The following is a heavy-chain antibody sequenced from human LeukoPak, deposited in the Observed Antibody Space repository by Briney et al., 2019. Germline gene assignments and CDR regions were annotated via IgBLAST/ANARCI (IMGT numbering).Heavy chain of an antibody. CDR1: GFTFSSYA. J-gene: IGHJ4*02. CDR3: AKDGGYFHFDF. D-gene: IGHD1-26*01. CDR2: ISGSGEST. V-gene: IGHV3-23*01. Sequence: PGGSLRLSCAASGFTFSSYAMSWVRQSPGKGLEWVSSISGSGESTYYADSVKGRFTISRDNSKNTLDLQMSSLRAEDTAIYYCAKDGGYFHFDFWGQGTLVTVSS.